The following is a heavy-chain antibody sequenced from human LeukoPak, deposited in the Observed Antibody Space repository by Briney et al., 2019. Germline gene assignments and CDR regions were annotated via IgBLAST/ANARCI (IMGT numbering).Heavy chain of an antibody. V-gene: IGHV4-39*01. D-gene: IGHD6-19*01. CDR1: GGSISSSSYY. CDR2: IYYSGST. Sequence: SETLSLTCTVSGGSISSSSYYWGWIRQPPGKGLEWIGSIYYSGSTYYNPSLKSRVTISVDTSKNQFSLKLSSVTAAGTAVYYCARIREWLVHPWGQGTLVTVSS. CDR3: ARIREWLVHP. J-gene: IGHJ5*02.